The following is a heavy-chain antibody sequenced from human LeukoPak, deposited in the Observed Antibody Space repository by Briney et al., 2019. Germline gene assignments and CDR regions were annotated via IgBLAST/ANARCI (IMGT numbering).Heavy chain of an antibody. CDR3: ARTQYCSSTSCYFGYFDY. Sequence: SETLSLTCTVSGGSVSSASYYWSWIRQPPGKGLEWIAYVYYTGSTNYNPSLKSRVTISLDTSKSQFSLKLSSVTAADTAVYYCARTQYCSSTSCYFGYFDYWGQGTLVTVSS. J-gene: IGHJ4*02. V-gene: IGHV4-61*01. CDR2: VYYTGST. CDR1: GGSVSSASYY. D-gene: IGHD2-2*01.